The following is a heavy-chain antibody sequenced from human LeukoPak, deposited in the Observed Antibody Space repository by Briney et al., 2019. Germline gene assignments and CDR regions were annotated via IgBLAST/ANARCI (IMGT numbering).Heavy chain of an antibody. V-gene: IGHV1-2*02. CDR3: ARDLRGSGYDP. Sequence: ASVKVSCKASGYTFTDFYIHWVRQAPGQGPEWMGWINLHGGATDYAQKFRGRVTMTRDTSISLVYMELSRLKSNDTAVYYCARDLRGSGYDPWGQGTLVTVSS. D-gene: IGHD3-10*01. CDR1: GYTFTDFY. CDR2: INLHGGAT. J-gene: IGHJ5*02.